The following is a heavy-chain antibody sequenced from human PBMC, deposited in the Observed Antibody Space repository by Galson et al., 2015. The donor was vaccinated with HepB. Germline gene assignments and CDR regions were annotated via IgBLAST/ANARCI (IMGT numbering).Heavy chain of an antibody. V-gene: IGHV1-46*03. D-gene: IGHD3-22*01. CDR1: GYTFTSYY. Sequence: SVKVSCKASGYTFTSYYMHWVRQAPGQGLEWMGIINPSGGSTSYAQKFQGRVTMTRDTSTSTVYMELSSLRSEDTAVYYCAREWVYYYDSSGPEGGFDYWGQGTLVTVSS. CDR2: INPSGGST. J-gene: IGHJ4*02. CDR3: AREWVYYYDSSGPEGGFDY.